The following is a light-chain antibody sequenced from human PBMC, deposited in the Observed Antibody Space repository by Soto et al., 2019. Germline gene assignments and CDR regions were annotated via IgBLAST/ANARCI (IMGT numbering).Light chain of an antibody. CDR2: EVS. CDR3: TSYTISSTLVV. CDR1: SIYNY. J-gene: IGLJ3*02. Sequence: QSALTQPASVSGSPGQSITISCTGTSIYNYVSSYQHHPGKAPKLMIYEVSNRPSGVSHRFSGSRSGNTASLTISGLQAEDEADYYCTSYTISSTLVVFGGGTKLTVL. V-gene: IGLV2-14*01.